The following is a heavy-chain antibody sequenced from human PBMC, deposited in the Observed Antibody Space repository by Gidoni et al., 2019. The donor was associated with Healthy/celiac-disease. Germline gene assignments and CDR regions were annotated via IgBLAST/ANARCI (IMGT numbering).Heavy chain of an antibody. CDR1: GYTFTGYY. CDR3: ARENVLLWFGEPWAFDY. Sequence: QVQLVQSGAEVKKPGASVKVSCKASGYTFTGYYMHWVRQAPGQGLEWMGRINPNSGGTNYAQKFQGRVTMTRDTSISTAYMELSRLRSDDTAVYYCARENVLLWFGEPWAFDYWGQGTLVTVSS. V-gene: IGHV1-2*06. CDR2: INPNSGGT. D-gene: IGHD3-10*01. J-gene: IGHJ4*02.